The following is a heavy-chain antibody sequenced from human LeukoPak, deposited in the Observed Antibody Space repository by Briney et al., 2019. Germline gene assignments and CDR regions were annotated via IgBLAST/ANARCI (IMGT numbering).Heavy chain of an antibody. CDR2: ISYDGSNK. Sequence: PGGSLRLSCAASGLTFSSYGMHWVRQAPGKGLEWVAVISYDGSNKYYADSVKGRFTISRDNSKNTLYLQMNSLRAGDTAVYYCAKERSYDFWSGYSNYYYYYGMDVWGQGTTVTVSS. V-gene: IGHV3-30*18. CDR1: GLTFSSYG. CDR3: AKERSYDFWSGYSNYYYYYGMDV. J-gene: IGHJ6*02. D-gene: IGHD3-3*01.